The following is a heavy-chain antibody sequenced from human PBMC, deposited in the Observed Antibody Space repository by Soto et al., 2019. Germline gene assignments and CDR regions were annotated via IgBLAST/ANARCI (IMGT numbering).Heavy chain of an antibody. J-gene: IGHJ6*02. CDR2: IIPIFGTA. Sequence: QVQLVQSGAEVKKPGSSVKVSCKASGGTFSSYAISWVRQAPGQGLEWMEGIIPIFGTANYAQKFQGRVTITADESTSTAYMELSSLRSEDTAVYYCARHRGPYGDYYYGMDVWGQGTTVTVSS. CDR1: GGTFSSYA. V-gene: IGHV1-69*12. D-gene: IGHD4-17*01. CDR3: ARHRGPYGDYYYGMDV.